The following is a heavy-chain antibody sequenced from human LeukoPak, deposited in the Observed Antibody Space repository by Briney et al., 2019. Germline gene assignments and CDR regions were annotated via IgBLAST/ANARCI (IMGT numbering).Heavy chain of an antibody. J-gene: IGHJ4*02. V-gene: IGHV1-46*01. CDR1: GYSFATYY. D-gene: IGHD3-22*01. CDR2: INPSGSRT. CDR3: ARAYYHSSGSYPLGY. Sequence: ASVKVSCKASGYSFATYYMHWVRQAPGQGLEWMGIINPSGSRTGYAQKFQGRLTMTRDMSTTTVYMELSSLRSEDTAVYYCARAYYHSSGSYPLGYWGQGTLVTVSS.